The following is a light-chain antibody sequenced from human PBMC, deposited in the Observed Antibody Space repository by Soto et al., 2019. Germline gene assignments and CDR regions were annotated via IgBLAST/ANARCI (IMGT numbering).Light chain of an antibody. J-gene: IGKJ3*01. Sequence: EIVLTQSPGTLSLSAGERLTLSCRASQTVSSSYLAWYQQKPGQAPRLLVYGASSRATGIPDRFSGSGSGTDFTLTISRLEPEDFAVYYCQQYGRSPCTFGPGTKVNIK. CDR3: QQYGRSPCT. CDR2: GAS. CDR1: QTVSSSY. V-gene: IGKV3-20*01.